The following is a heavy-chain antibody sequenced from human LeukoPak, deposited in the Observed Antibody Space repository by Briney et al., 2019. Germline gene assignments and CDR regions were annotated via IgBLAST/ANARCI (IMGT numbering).Heavy chain of an antibody. CDR3: AREDYCGSGSFDY. D-gene: IGHD3-10*01. V-gene: IGHV4-39*06. CDR2: IYYSGST. J-gene: IGHJ4*02. CDR1: GGSISSSSYY. Sequence: SETLSLTCTVSGGSISSSSYYWGWIRQAPGKGLEWIGYIYYSGSTNYNPSLKSRVTISVDTSKNQFPLKLSSVTAADTAVYYCAREDYCGSGSFDYWGQGTLVTVSS.